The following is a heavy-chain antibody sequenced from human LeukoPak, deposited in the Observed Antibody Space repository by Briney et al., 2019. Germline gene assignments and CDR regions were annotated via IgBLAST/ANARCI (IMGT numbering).Heavy chain of an antibody. CDR2: VYSNGNT. Sequence: SETLSLTRTVSGGSINNNYWSWIRQPPGKGLEWIGYVYSNGNTNYNPSLKSRVIMSIETSKNQFSLNVPSVTAADTAVYYCASGTFDGPLYGTYWYFHVWGRGALVTVSS. CDR1: GGSINNNY. CDR3: ASGTFDGPLYGTYWYFHV. V-gene: IGHV4-59*01. J-gene: IGHJ2*01. D-gene: IGHD1-14*01.